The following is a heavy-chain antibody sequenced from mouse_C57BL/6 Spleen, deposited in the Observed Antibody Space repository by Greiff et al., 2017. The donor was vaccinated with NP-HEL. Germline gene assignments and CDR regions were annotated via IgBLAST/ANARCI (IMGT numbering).Heavy chain of an antibody. CDR2: INPSTGGT. CDR1: GYSFTGYY. V-gene: IGHV1-42*01. J-gene: IGHJ4*01. Sequence: EVKLQESGPELVKPGASVKISCKASGYSFTGYYMNWVKQSPEKSLEWIGEINPSTGGTTYNQKFKAKATLTVDKSSSTAYMQLKSLTSEDSAVYYCARSSAMDYWGQGTSVTVSS. CDR3: ARSSAMDY.